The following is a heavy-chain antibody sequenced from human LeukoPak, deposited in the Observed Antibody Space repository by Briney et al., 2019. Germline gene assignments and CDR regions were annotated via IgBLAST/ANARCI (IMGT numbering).Heavy chain of an antibody. CDR3: ARALQVEPAAWEDYYYGMDV. V-gene: IGHV4-4*02. D-gene: IGHD2-2*01. J-gene: IGHJ6*04. Sequence: SGTLSLTCAVSGGSISSSNWWSWVRQPPGKGLEWIGEIYHSGSTNYNPSLKSRVTISVDKSKNQFSLKLSSVTAADTAVYYCARALQVEPAAWEDYYYGMDVWGKGTTVTVSS. CDR1: GGSISSSNW. CDR2: IYHSGST.